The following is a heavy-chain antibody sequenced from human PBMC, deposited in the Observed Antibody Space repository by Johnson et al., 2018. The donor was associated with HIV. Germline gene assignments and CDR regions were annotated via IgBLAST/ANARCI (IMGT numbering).Heavy chain of an antibody. V-gene: IGHV3-20*04. CDR3: AKDRGEYSSLHDAFDI. CDR2: INWNGGST. J-gene: IGHJ3*02. CDR1: GFTFDDYD. Sequence: VLLVESGGDMVRPGGSLRLSCVASGFTFDDYDMGWVRQGPGKGLEWVSGINWNGGSTGYADSVKGRFTISRDNAKNSLYLQMNSLRVEDTAVSSCAKDRGEYSSLHDAFDIWGQGTMVTVSS. D-gene: IGHD6-6*01.